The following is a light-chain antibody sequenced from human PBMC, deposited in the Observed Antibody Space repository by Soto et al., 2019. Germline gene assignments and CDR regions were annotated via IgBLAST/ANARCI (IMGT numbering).Light chain of an antibody. V-gene: IGKV3-15*01. J-gene: IGKJ1*01. Sequence: EVVMRQSPATLSVSPGERATLSCRASQSVSSNLAWYQQKPGQAPRFLIYGASTRATGIPARFSGSGSGTEFTLTISRLEPEDFAVYYCQQYGSSGTFGQGTKVDIK. CDR1: QSVSSN. CDR2: GAS. CDR3: QQYGSSGT.